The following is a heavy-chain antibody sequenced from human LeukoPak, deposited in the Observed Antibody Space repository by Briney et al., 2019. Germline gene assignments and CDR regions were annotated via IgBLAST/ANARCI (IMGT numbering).Heavy chain of an antibody. V-gene: IGHV1-46*01. J-gene: IGHJ4*02. CDR3: ARAKRSYRYFDY. D-gene: IGHD1-26*01. CDR2: IDPSGGST. CDR1: GYAFTSYY. Sequence: ASVKVSCKASGYAFTSYYMHWVRQAPGQGLEWMGIIDPSGGSTSYAQKVQGRVTMTRDTSTSTVYMELSSLRSEDTAVYYCARAKRSYRYFDYWGQGTLVTVSS.